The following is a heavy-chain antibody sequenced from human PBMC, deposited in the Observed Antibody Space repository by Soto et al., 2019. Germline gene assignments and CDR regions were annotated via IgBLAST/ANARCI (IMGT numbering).Heavy chain of an antibody. CDR1: GFTFSSYA. CDR3: ARDGKASWIYSSSWYGWFDP. Sequence: QVQLVESGGDVVQPGRSLRLSCAASGFTFSSYAMHWVRQAPGKGLEWVAVISYDGSNKYYADSVKGRFTISRDNSKNTLYLQMNSLRAEDTAVYYCARDGKASWIYSSSWYGWFDPWGQGTLVTVSS. CDR2: ISYDGSNK. V-gene: IGHV3-30-3*01. D-gene: IGHD6-13*01. J-gene: IGHJ5*02.